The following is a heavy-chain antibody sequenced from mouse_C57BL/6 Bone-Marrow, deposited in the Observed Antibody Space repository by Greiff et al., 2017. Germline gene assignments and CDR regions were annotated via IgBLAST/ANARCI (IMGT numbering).Heavy chain of an antibody. D-gene: IGHD1-1*01. V-gene: IGHV1-50*01. CDR1: GYTFTSYW. Sequence: QVQLQQPGAELVKPGASVKLSCKASGYTFTSYWMQWVKQSPGQGLEWIGEIDPSDSYTNYNQKFKGKATLTVDTSSSTAYMQLSSLTSEDSAVYYCARRGSHDYWGQGTTLTVSS. CDR2: IDPSDSYT. J-gene: IGHJ2*01. CDR3: ARRGSHDY.